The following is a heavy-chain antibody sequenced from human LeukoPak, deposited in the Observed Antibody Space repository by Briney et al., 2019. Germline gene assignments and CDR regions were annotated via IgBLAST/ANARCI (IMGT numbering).Heavy chain of an antibody. J-gene: IGHJ5*02. CDR2: IYYSGST. Sequence: KPSETLSLTCTVSGGSISSYYWSWIRQPPGKGLEWIGYIYYSGSTNYNPSLKSRVTISVDTSKNQFSLKLSSVTAADTAVYYCARLYYYGSGTGWFDPWGQGTLATVSS. CDR1: GGSISSYY. V-gene: IGHV4-59*01. D-gene: IGHD3-10*01. CDR3: ARLYYYGSGTGWFDP.